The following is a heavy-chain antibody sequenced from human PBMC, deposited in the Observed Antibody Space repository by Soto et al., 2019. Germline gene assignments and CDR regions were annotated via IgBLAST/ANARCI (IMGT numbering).Heavy chain of an antibody. CDR2: VSGNNGAS. Sequence: ASVKVSCKASGYTSADFGISRVRQAPGQGLEWMGWVSGNNGASNPAPKVQGRITMTLDTSTGVSYMALRSLRSDDTAIYYCVRDQKYFRVNGNWFDSWGQGTLVTVSS. V-gene: IGHV1-18*04. D-gene: IGHD2-2*01. J-gene: IGHJ5*01. CDR1: GYTSADFG. CDR3: VRDQKYFRVNGNWFDS.